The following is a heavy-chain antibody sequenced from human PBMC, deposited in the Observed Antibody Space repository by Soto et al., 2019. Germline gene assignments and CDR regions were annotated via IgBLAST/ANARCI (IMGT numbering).Heavy chain of an antibody. J-gene: IGHJ4*02. CDR1: GFTFSSYG. V-gene: IGHV3-33*01. Sequence: QVQLVESGGGVVQPGRSLRLSCAASGFTFSSYGMHWVRQAPGKGLEWVAVIWYDGSDKYYADSVKGRSTIARDNSKNAQYPQMTSLRAEDTAVYACARATYGDQIDSWGQGTLVAVSS. CDR2: IWYDGSDK. D-gene: IGHD4-17*01. CDR3: ARATYGDQIDS.